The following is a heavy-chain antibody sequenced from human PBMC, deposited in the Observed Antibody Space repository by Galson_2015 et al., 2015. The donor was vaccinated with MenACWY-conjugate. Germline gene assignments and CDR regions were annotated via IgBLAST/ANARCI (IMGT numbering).Heavy chain of an antibody. CDR3: AKEGRSGCRGRNEFDY. CDR1: GFTFSSYA. D-gene: IGHD5-18*01. V-gene: IGHV3-23*01. J-gene: IGHJ4*02. CDR2: ISGSGGST. Sequence: SLRLSCAASGFTFSSYAMSWVRQAPGKGLEWVSAISGSGGSTYYADSVKGRFTISRDNSKNTLYLQMNSLRAEDTAVYYCAKEGRSGCRGRNEFDYWGQGTLVTVSS.